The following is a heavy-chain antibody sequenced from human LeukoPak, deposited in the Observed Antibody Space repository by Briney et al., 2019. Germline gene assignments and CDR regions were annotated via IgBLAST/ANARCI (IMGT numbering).Heavy chain of an antibody. Sequence: GGSLRLSCAASGFTFSSYAMHWVRQAPGKGLEWVAVISDEGSNKYYADSVKGRFTISRDNSKNTLYLQMNSLRAEDTAVYYCARVDYGDYGFDYWGQGTLVTVSS. CDR2: ISDEGSNK. CDR1: GFTFSSYA. J-gene: IGHJ4*02. D-gene: IGHD4-17*01. CDR3: ARVDYGDYGFDY. V-gene: IGHV3-30-3*01.